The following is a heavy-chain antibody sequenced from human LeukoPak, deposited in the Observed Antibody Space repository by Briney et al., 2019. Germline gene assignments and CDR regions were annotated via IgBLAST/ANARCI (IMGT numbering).Heavy chain of an antibody. J-gene: IGHJ4*02. V-gene: IGHV3-48*03. D-gene: IGHD2-2*01. CDR2: IRSSGSTI. Sequence: PGGSLRLSCAASGFTFSSYGMNWVRQAPGKGLEWVSYIRSSGSTIYYADSVKGRFTISRDNAKNSLYLQMNSLRAEDTAVYYCASLGYCSSTSCYDGGYWGQGTLVTVSS. CDR1: GFTFSSYG. CDR3: ASLGYCSSTSCYDGGY.